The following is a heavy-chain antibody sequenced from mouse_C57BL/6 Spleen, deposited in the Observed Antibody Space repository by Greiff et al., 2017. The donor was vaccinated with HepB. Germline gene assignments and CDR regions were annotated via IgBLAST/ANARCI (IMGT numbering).Heavy chain of an antibody. Sequence: VKLVESGAELARPGASVKLSCKASGYTFTSYGISWVKQRTGQGLEWIGEIYPRSGNTYYNEKFKGKATLTADKSSSTAYMELRSLTSEDSAVYFCARGPLYYYGSSYAMDYWGQGTSVTVSS. D-gene: IGHD1-1*01. CDR3: ARGPLYYYGSSYAMDY. CDR1: GYTFTSYG. J-gene: IGHJ4*01. V-gene: IGHV1-81*01. CDR2: IYPRSGNT.